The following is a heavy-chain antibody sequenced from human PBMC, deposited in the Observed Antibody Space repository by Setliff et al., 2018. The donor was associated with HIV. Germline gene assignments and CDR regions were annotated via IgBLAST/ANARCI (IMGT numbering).Heavy chain of an antibody. D-gene: IGHD1-7*01. J-gene: IGHJ4*02. CDR2: IRSKGYGSAT. CDR3: LGNWGNWNSCS. Sequence: GGSLRLSCAASGFTFSGSAMHWVRQASGKGLEWVGRIRSKGYGSATAYAASVKGRFTISRDDSKNTAYLQMDSLKTEDTAMYYCLGNWGNWNSCSWGQGTLVTVSS. CDR1: GFTFSGSA. V-gene: IGHV3-73*01.